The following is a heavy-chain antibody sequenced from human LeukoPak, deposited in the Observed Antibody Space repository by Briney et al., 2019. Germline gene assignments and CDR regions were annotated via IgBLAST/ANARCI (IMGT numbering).Heavy chain of an antibody. CDR3: AQLHIGV. J-gene: IGHJ4*02. Sequence: PGGSLRLSCAASGFTFSTYSMSWVRQAPGKGLEWVSVISGSGGSTYNIDSVKGRFTVSRDNSKNTLYLQMNSLRAEDTAVYYCAQLHIGVWGLGTLVTVSS. V-gene: IGHV3-23*01. CDR2: ISGSGGST. CDR1: GFTFSTYS.